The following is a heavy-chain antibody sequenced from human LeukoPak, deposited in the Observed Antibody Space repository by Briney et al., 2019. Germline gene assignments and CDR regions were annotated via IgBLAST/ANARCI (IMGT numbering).Heavy chain of an antibody. J-gene: IGHJ4*02. CDR3: ARGGTTTRTFDY. CDR2: IYPDDFDT. Sequence: GESLKISCKGSGYRFTSYWIAWVRQVPGQGLEWMGIIYPDDFDTRYSPSFQGQVTISADRSINTAYLQWIDLKASDTAMYYCARGGTTTRTFDYWGQGTLVTVSS. CDR1: GYRFTSYW. D-gene: IGHD1-7*01. V-gene: IGHV5-51*01.